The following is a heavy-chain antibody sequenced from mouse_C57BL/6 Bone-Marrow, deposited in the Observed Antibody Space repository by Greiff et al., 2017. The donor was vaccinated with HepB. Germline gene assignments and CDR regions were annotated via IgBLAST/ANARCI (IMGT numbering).Heavy chain of an antibody. CDR3: AREDTTVVFDY. Sequence: VQLQQSGAELVKPGASVKISCKASGYAFSSYWINWVKQRPGKGLEWIGQIYPGDGDTNYNGKFKGKATLTADKSSSTAYMQLSSLTSEDSAVYVCAREDTTVVFDYWGQGTTLTVSS. J-gene: IGHJ2*01. CDR2: IYPGDGDT. CDR1: GYAFSSYW. V-gene: IGHV1-80*01. D-gene: IGHD1-1*01.